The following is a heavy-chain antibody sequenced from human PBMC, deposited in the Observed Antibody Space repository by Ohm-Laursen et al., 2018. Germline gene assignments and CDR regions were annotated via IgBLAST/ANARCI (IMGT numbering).Heavy chain of an antibody. J-gene: IGHJ3*02. CDR2: IYSGGST. D-gene: IGHD3-3*01. Sequence: SLRLSCAASGFTVSSNYMSWVRQAPGKGLEWVSVIYSGGSTYYADSVKGRFTIPSDNSKNTLYLQMNSLRAEDTAVYYCAKVLEWLFEDAFDIWGQGTMVTVSS. V-gene: IGHV3-66*01. CDR1: GFTVSSNY. CDR3: AKVLEWLFEDAFDI.